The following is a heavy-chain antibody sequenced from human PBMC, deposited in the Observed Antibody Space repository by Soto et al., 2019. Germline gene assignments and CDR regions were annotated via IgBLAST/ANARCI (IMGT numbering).Heavy chain of an antibody. V-gene: IGHV3-48*01. Sequence: GGSLRLSCAASGFTFSIYSMNWVRQAPGKWLEWVSYISSSSSTIHYADSVKGRFTISRYNAKNSLYLQMNSLRAEDTAVYYCARDEGSSSWLDFWGQGTLVTVSS. CDR3: ARDEGSSSWLDF. CDR2: ISSSSSTI. D-gene: IGHD6-13*01. J-gene: IGHJ4*02. CDR1: GFTFSIYS.